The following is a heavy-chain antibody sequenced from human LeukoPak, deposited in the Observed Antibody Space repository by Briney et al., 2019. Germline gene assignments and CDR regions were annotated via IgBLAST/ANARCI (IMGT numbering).Heavy chain of an antibody. J-gene: IGHJ3*02. CDR2: IYYSGST. CDR3: ARIRDGYNRYAFDI. Sequence: SETLSLICTVSGGSLSRGSVYWSWIRQPPGKGLEWIGYIYYSGSTNYNPSLKSRVTISVDTSKNQFSLKLSSVTAADTAVYYCARIRDGYNRYAFDIWGQGTMVTVSS. V-gene: IGHV4-61*01. D-gene: IGHD5-24*01. CDR1: GGSLSRGSVY.